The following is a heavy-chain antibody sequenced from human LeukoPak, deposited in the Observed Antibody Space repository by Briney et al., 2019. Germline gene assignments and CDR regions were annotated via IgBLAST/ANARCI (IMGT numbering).Heavy chain of an antibody. CDR2: ISSSGSTI. V-gene: IGHV3-48*04. Sequence: GGSLRLSCAASGFTFNSYWMHWVRQAPGKGLEWVSYISSSGSTIYYADSVKGRFTISRDNAKNSLYLQMNSLRAEDTAVYYCARAFGYGGNGYFDYWGQGTLVTVSS. D-gene: IGHD4-23*01. J-gene: IGHJ4*02. CDR1: GFTFNSYW. CDR3: ARAFGYGGNGYFDY.